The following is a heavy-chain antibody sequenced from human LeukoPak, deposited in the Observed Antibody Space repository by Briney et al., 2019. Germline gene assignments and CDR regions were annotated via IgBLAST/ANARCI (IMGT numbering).Heavy chain of an antibody. V-gene: IGHV5-51*04. J-gene: IGHJ4*02. CDR3: ARREGYSYGFDY. Sequence: GESLKISFKGSGYSFTSYWIGWVRQMPGKGLEWMGTIYPGDSDTRYSPPFQGQATIPADKPISTAYLQWSRLRASDTAMYYCARREGYSYGFDYWGQGTLVTVSS. D-gene: IGHD5-18*01. CDR2: IYPGDSDT. CDR1: GYSFTSYW.